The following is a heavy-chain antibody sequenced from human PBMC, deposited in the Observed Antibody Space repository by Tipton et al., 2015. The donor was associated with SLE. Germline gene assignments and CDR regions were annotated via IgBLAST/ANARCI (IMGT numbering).Heavy chain of an antibody. CDR3: ARESYGSGSS. CDR2: IYYSGST. J-gene: IGHJ1*01. D-gene: IGHD3-10*01. CDR1: GGSFSGYY. V-gene: IGHV4-34*01. Sequence: TLSLTCAVYGGSFSGYYWRWIRQPPGKGLEWIGSIYYSGSTYYNPSLKSRVTISVDTSKNQFSLKLSSVIAADTAVYYCARESYGSGSSWGQGTLVTVSS.